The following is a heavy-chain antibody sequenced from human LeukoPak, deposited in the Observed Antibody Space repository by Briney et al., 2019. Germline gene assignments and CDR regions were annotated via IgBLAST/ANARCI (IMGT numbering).Heavy chain of an antibody. Sequence: SETLSLTCAVSGGSIGSGNWWSWVRQPPGKGLEWIGEIYHSGSTNYNSSLKSRVTISVDKSKNQFSLKLSSVTAADTAMYYCARGGTTVAGTSWFDPWGQGTLVTVSS. D-gene: IGHD6-19*01. V-gene: IGHV4-4*02. CDR3: ARGGTTVAGTSWFDP. CDR2: IYHSGST. CDR1: GGSIGSGNW. J-gene: IGHJ5*02.